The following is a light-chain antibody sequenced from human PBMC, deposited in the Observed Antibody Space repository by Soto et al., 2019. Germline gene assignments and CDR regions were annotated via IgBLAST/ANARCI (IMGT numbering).Light chain of an antibody. CDR3: QQYNNPPWT. V-gene: IGKV4-1*01. J-gene: IGKJ1*01. CDR2: WAS. Sequence: DIVMTQSPDSLAVSLGERTTINCKSSQTLLYNSNNKNYLAWYHQKPGQPPKLLIYWASTRESGVPARFSGSGSGTDFTLTISSLQAEDVGIYYCQQYNNPPWTFGQGTKVDIK. CDR1: QTLLYNSNNKNY.